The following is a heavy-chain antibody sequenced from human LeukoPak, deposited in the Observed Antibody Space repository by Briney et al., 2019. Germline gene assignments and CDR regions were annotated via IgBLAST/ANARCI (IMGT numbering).Heavy chain of an antibody. D-gene: IGHD2/OR15-2a*01. CDR3: ATTGDYFYFDY. CDR2: IIPIFGTA. J-gene: IGHJ4*02. CDR1: GGTFSSYA. Sequence: ASVKASCKASGGTFSSYAISWVRQAPGQGLEWMGGIIPIFGTANYAQKFQGRVTITADESTSTAYMELSSLRSEDTAVYYCATTGDYFYFDYWGQGTLVTVSS. V-gene: IGHV1-69*13.